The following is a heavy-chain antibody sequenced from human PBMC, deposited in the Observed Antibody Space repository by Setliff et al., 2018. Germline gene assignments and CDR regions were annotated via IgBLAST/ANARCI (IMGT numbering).Heavy chain of an antibody. CDR2: IGGHNGDT. Sequence: GASVKVSCKTSGYPFTNYGLSWVRQAPGQGLEWMGWIGGHNGDTKLAQNFQGRVTVTTDTFTNTGYMELRSLRSDDTAFYYCARADYSSSLHYFDCWGQGTLVTVSS. D-gene: IGHD6-13*01. J-gene: IGHJ4*02. CDR3: ARADYSSSLHYFDC. V-gene: IGHV1-18*01. CDR1: GYPFTNYG.